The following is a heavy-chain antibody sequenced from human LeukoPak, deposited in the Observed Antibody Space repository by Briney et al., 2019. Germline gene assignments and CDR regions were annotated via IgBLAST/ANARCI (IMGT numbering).Heavy chain of an antibody. J-gene: IGHJ3*02. CDR3: ARDPENYYDSSGYYSRGAFDI. CDR2: ITAYSGNT. CDR1: GYTFTSYG. D-gene: IGHD3-22*01. Sequence: ASVKVSCKASGYTFTSYGISWVRQAPGQGLEWMGWITAYSGNTNYAQKLQGRVTMTTDTSTSTAYMELRSLRSDDTAVYYCARDPENYYDSSGYYSRGAFDIWGQGTMVTVSS. V-gene: IGHV1-18*01.